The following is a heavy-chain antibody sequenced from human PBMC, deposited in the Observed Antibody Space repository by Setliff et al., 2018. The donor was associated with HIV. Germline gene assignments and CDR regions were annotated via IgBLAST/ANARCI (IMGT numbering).Heavy chain of an antibody. D-gene: IGHD3-22*01. CDR3: AKELAASGLGYFDS. V-gene: IGHV3-23*01. CDR2: ILSTGERT. J-gene: IGHJ4*02. CDR1: GFTFSNYA. Sequence: GVLRLSCAASGFTFSNYAMSWVRQAPGEGLEWVSAILSTGERTFYADSVKGRFTISRDNSKNTVYLQMNSLRAEDTAEYYCAKELAASGLGYFDSWGRGILVT.